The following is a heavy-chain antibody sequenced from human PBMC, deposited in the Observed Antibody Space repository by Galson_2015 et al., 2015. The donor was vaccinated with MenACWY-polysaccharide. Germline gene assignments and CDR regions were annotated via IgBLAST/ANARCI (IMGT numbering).Heavy chain of an antibody. J-gene: IGHJ6*03. CDR2: IYGVHVDG. CDR1: GFPFNRFA. Sequence: SLRLSCAASGFPFNRFAMGWVRQAPGKGLEWVSGIYGVHVDGFYVESVKGRFTTSRDNPKNTLFLQMNNLRAEDTATYYCVKFQGHPHFDYHMDAWGKGATVTVSS. V-gene: IGHV3-23*01. CDR3: VKFQGHPHFDYHMDA. D-gene: IGHD2/OR15-2a*01.